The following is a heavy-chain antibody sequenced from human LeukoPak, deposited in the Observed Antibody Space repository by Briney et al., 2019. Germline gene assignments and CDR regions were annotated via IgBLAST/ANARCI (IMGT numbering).Heavy chain of an antibody. J-gene: IGHJ4*02. Sequence: ASVKVSCKVSGYTLTELSMHWVRQAPGKGLEWMGGFDPEDGETIYAQKFQGRVTMTEDTPTDTAYMELSSLRSEDTAVYYCVTYYYDSSGYFNLDYWGQGTLVTVSS. V-gene: IGHV1-24*01. CDR2: FDPEDGET. CDR1: GYTLTELS. D-gene: IGHD3-22*01. CDR3: VTYYYDSSGYFNLDY.